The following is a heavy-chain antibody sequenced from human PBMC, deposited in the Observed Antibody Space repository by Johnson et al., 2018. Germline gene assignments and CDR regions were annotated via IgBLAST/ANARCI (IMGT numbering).Heavy chain of an antibody. CDR1: GFSFEHYA. CDR3: ARERQFGEINPRDV. J-gene: IGHJ6*02. CDR2: ISWSSGNI. D-gene: IGHD3-10*01. Sequence: VQLQESGGGLVQPGRSLTLSCAASGFSFEHYAMHWVRQAPGTGLEWVSGISWSSGNIGYAASVKGRFTISRDNAKFPLYLHMSTLRPAETALHYWARERQFGEINPRDVWGQGTTVTVSS. V-gene: IGHV3-9*01.